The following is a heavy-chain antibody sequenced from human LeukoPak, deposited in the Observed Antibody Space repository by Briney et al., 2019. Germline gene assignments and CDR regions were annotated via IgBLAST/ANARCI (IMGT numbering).Heavy chain of an antibody. CDR2: ISYDGSNK. CDR1: GFTFSSYW. V-gene: IGHV3-30-3*01. J-gene: IGHJ4*02. CDR3: ARGRGYCSGTSCFVPDY. D-gene: IGHD2-2*01. Sequence: GGSLRLSCAASGFTFSSYWMHWVRQAPGKGLEWVAVISYDGSNKYYADSVKGRFTISRDNSKNTLYLQLISLRAEDTAMYYCARGRGYCSGTSCFVPDYWGQGTLVTVSS.